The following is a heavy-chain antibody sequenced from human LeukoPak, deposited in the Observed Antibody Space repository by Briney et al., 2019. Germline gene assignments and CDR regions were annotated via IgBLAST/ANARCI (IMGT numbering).Heavy chain of an antibody. D-gene: IGHD4-17*01. CDR3: ITTTSFYGAKGY. V-gene: IGHV3-15*01. J-gene: IGHJ4*02. CDR1: GFTFSNAW. Sequence: GGSLRLSCAASGFTFSNAWMSWVRQAPGKGLEWVGRIKAKTDFGTIDYAAPVKGRFTISRDDSNNTLYLQLNSLKTEDTGVYYCITTTSFYGAKGYWGQGTLVTVSS. CDR2: IKAKTDFGTI.